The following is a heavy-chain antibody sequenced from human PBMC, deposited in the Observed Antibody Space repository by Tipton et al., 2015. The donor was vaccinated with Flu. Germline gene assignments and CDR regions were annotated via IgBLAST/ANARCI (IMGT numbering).Heavy chain of an antibody. CDR3: ARSDSNYNYYYGMDV. CDR1: GYTFTSYD. J-gene: IGHJ6*02. V-gene: IGHV1-8*01. CDR2: MNPNSGNT. D-gene: IGHD4-11*01. Sequence: QLVQSGAEVKKPGASVKVSCKASGYTFTSYDINWVRQATGQGLEWMGWMNPNSGNTGHAQKFQGRVTMTRNTSISTAYMELSSLRSEDPAVYYCARSDSNYNYYYGMDVWGQGTPVTVSS.